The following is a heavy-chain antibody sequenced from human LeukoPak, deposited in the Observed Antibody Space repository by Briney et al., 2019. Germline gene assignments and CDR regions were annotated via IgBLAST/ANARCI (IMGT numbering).Heavy chain of an antibody. CDR3: ARLTVTTNGDYFDY. CDR1: GGSISSGGYY. J-gene: IGHJ4*02. Sequence: PSQTLSLTCTVSGGSISSGGYYWSWIRQHPGKGLEWIVYIYYSRSTYYNPSLKSRVTISVDTSKNQFSLKLSSVTAADTAVYYCARLTVTTNGDYFDYWGQGTLVTVSS. CDR2: IYYSRST. D-gene: IGHD4-17*01. V-gene: IGHV4-31*03.